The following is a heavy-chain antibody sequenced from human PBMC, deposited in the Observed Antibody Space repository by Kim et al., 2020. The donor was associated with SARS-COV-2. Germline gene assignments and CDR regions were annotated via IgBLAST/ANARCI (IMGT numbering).Heavy chain of an antibody. Sequence: GGSLRLSCAASGFTFSNAWMSWVRQAPGKGLEWVGRIKSKTDGGTTDYAAPVKGRFTISRDDSKNTLYLQMNSLKTEDTAVYYCTTEGASVIFGDYYYGMDVWGQGTTVTVSS. CDR2: IKSKTDGGTT. V-gene: IGHV3-15*01. D-gene: IGHD3-3*01. J-gene: IGHJ6*02. CDR3: TTEGASVIFGDYYYGMDV. CDR1: GFTFSNAW.